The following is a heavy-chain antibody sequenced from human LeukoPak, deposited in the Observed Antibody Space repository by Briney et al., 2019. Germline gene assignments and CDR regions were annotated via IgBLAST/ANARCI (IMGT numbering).Heavy chain of an antibody. J-gene: IGHJ4*02. CDR3: ARLRRNSDRSDFFYYYDH. Sequence: GGSLRLSCAASGFTVSSNEMSWVRQAPGKGLEWVASVNTVSSYIYYADSMRGRFTISRDNAKNSLFLQMNSLRAEDTAVCYCARLRRNSDRSDFFYYYDHWGQGTLVTVSS. D-gene: IGHD3-22*01. CDR1: GFTVSSNE. CDR2: VNTVSSYI. V-gene: IGHV3-21*01.